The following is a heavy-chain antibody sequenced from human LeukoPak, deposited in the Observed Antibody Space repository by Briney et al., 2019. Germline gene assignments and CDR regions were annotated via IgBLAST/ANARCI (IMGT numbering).Heavy chain of an antibody. J-gene: IGHJ4*02. V-gene: IGHV1-69*13. CDR2: IIPIFGTA. Sequence: SVKVSCKASGYAFTNYAISWVRQAPGQGLEWMGGIIPIFGTANYAQKFQGRVTITADESTSTAYMELSSLRSEDTAVYYCARTRQNYYDSSGYYSWLDYWGQGTLVTVSS. CDR3: ARTRQNYYDSSGYYSWLDY. D-gene: IGHD3-22*01. CDR1: GYAFTNYA.